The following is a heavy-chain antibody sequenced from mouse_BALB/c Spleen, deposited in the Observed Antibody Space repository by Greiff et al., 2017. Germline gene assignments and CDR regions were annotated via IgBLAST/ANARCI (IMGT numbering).Heavy chain of an antibody. CDR2: ISYSGST. J-gene: IGHJ3*01. CDR3: AIHYYGYSTFAY. D-gene: IGHD1-2*01. CDR1: GDSITSGY. V-gene: IGHV3-8*02. Sequence: VQLKQSGPSLVKPSQTLSLTCSVTGDSITSGYWNWIRKFPGNKLEYMGYISYSGSTYYNPSLKSRISITRDTSKNQYYLQLNSVTTEDTATYYCAIHYYGYSTFAYWGQGTLVTVSA.